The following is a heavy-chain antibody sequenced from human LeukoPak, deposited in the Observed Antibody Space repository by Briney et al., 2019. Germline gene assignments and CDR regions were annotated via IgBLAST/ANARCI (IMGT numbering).Heavy chain of an antibody. CDR1: GFTFSNYW. CDR3: ARIPIRIGVAGLGAAGLDY. J-gene: IGHJ4*02. Sequence: GGSLRLSCAASGFTFSNYWMSWVRQAPGKGLEWVANIKQDGSGKYYVDSVKGRFTISRDNTKNSLYLQMNSLRAEDTAVYYCARIPIRIGVAGLGAAGLDYWGQGTLVTVSS. D-gene: IGHD6-13*01. CDR2: IKQDGSGK. V-gene: IGHV3-7*03.